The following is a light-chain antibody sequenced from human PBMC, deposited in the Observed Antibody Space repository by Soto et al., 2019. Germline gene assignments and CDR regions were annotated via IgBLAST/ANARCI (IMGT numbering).Light chain of an antibody. CDR2: GAS. CDR3: QQYGSSPLT. V-gene: IGKV3-20*01. J-gene: IGKJ4*01. CDR1: QSVSSSY. Sequence: EIVLTQSPGTLSLSPGERATLSCRASQSVSSSYLAWYQQKPGQAPRLLIYGASSRATGIPDRFSGSGSGTDFTLTISRLEHEDVAVYYWQQYGSSPLTFGGGTKVEIK.